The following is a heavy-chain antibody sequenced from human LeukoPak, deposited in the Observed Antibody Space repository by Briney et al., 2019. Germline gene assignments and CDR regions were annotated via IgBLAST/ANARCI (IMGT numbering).Heavy chain of an antibody. D-gene: IGHD3-3*01. CDR3: ARFPNYDFWSGYYSVDY. CDR1: GYTFTSYD. J-gene: IGHJ4*02. CDR2: MNPNSGNT. Sequence: ASVKVSCKASGYTFTSYDINWVRRATGQGLEWMGWMNPNSGNTGYAQKFQGRVTMTRNTPISTAYMELSSLRSEDTAVYYCARFPNYDFWSGYYSVDYWGQGTLVTVSS. V-gene: IGHV1-8*01.